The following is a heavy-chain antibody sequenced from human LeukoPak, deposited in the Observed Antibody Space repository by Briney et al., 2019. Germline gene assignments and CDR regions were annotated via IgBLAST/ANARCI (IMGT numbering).Heavy chain of an antibody. CDR2: INHSGST. D-gene: IGHD5-24*01. Sequence: SETLSLTCAVYGGSFSGYYWSWIRQPPGKGLEWIGEINHSGSTNYNPSLKSRVTISVDTSKNQFSLKLSSVTAADTAVYYCARGRRGWLQLRGTNWVDPWGQGTLVTVSS. J-gene: IGHJ5*02. V-gene: IGHV4-34*01. CDR1: GGSFSGYY. CDR3: ARGRRGWLQLRGTNWVDP.